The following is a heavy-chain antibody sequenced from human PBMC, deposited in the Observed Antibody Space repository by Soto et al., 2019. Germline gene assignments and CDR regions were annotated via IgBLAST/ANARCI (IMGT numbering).Heavy chain of an antibody. CDR3: ARGGVSAPSTMIRAFDP. Sequence: QVQLVQSGAEVKKPGASVKVSCKASGYTFTGYYMHWVRQAPGQGLEWMGWINPNSGGTNYAQKFQVWVTMTRDTSISTADRALSRLRSDDTAVYYCARGGVSAPSTMIRAFDPWGQGPLVTVSS. V-gene: IGHV1-2*04. CDR1: GYTFTGYY. J-gene: IGHJ5*02. D-gene: IGHD3-22*01. CDR2: INPNSGGT.